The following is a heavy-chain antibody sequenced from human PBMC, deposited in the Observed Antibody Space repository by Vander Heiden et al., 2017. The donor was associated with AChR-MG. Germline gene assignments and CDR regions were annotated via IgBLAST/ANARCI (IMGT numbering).Heavy chain of an antibody. CDR2: ISWNSGSI. Sequence: VQLVESGGGLVQPGRALRLSWAASGFTFDDYALPWVRQAPGKGLGWVSGISWNSGSIGYAESVKGRFTISRDNAKNSLYLQMNSLRAEDTALYYCANTGGVGVGYFDLWGRGTLVTVSS. CDR3: ANTGGVGVGYFDL. D-gene: IGHD2-8*02. V-gene: IGHV3-9*01. CDR1: GFTFDDYA. J-gene: IGHJ2*01.